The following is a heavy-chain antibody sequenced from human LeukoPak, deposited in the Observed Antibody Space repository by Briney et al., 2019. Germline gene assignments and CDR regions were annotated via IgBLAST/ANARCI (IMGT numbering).Heavy chain of an antibody. Sequence: PGRSLRLSCAASGFSFSSYGMQWVRQAPGKGLEWVAVITYDGNNKYYADSVKGRFTISRDNSKNTLYLQMDSLRAEDTAVYYCAKDRAIVVVTWMADWGQGTLVSVSS. CDR1: GFSFSSYG. J-gene: IGHJ4*02. V-gene: IGHV3-30*18. CDR2: ITYDGNNK. CDR3: AKDRAIVVVTWMAD. D-gene: IGHD3-22*01.